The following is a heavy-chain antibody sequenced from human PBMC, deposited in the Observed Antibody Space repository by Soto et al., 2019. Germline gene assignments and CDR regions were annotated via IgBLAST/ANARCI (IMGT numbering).Heavy chain of an antibody. CDR1: GGSISSGGYY. J-gene: IGHJ6*02. CDR2: IYYSGST. Sequence: SETLSLTCTVSGGSISSGGYYWSWIRQHPGKGLEWIGYIYYSGSTYYNPSLKSRVTISVDTSKNQFSLKLSSVTAADTAVYYCARVRGSYYGYGMDVWGQGTTVTLS. D-gene: IGHD1-26*01. CDR3: ARVRGSYYGYGMDV. V-gene: IGHV4-31*03.